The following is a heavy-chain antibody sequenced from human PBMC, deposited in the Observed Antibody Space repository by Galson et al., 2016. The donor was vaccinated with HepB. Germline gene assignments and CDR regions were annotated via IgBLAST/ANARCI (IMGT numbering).Heavy chain of an antibody. D-gene: IGHD6-19*01. J-gene: IGHJ4*02. CDR2: TSYDGSNK. V-gene: IGHV3-30*18. CDR1: GFVFSSYG. CDR3: AKDLKSSVAYYFDS. Sequence: SLRLSCAVSGFVFSSYGVHWVRQTPGKGLEWMAFTSYDGSNKLYADSVKGRFIISRDNSKNTLYLQMTGLRTEDTAVYYCAKDLKSSVAYYFDSWGQGTLVTVSS.